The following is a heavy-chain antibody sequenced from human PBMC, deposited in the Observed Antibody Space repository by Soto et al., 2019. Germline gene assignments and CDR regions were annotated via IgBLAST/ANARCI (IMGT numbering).Heavy chain of an antibody. V-gene: IGHV4-59*08. CDR2: IYYSGST. Sequence: LETLSLTCTVSGGSISSYYWSWIRQPPGKGLEWIGYIYYSGSTNYNPSLKSRVTISVDTSKNQFSLKLSSVTAADTAVYYCARLGWGRTTVTRLPSDYWGQGTLVTVSS. CDR3: ARLGWGRTTVTRLPSDY. CDR1: GGSISSYY. J-gene: IGHJ4*02. D-gene: IGHD4-4*01.